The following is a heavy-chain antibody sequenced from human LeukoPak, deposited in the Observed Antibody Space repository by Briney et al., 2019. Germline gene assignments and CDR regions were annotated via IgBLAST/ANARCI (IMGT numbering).Heavy chain of an antibody. D-gene: IGHD6-19*01. CDR3: ARGGWGTYDPGNLDH. J-gene: IGHJ1*01. Sequence: GGSLRLSCAASGFNVSRHYMIWVRQAPGKGLEWVSVIYSGGSTYYADSVKGRFTISRDISENTLYLQINSLRAEDTALYYCARGGWGTYDPGNLDHWGQGTLVTVSS. CDR2: IYSGGST. CDR1: GFNVSRHY. V-gene: IGHV3-53*01.